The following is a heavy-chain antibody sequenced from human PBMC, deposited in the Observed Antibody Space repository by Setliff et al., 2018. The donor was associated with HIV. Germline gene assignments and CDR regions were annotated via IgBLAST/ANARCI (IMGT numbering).Heavy chain of an antibody. Sequence: ETLSLTCTVSGGSISSSTYYWGWIRQPPGKGLEWIGTIYYSGSTYYNPSLKSRLTISVDTSKNQFSLKLSSVTAADTAVYYCARRDGYSYGFYFDYWGQGTLVTVS. CDR1: GGSISSSTYY. CDR2: IYYSGST. D-gene: IGHD5-18*01. J-gene: IGHJ4*02. V-gene: IGHV4-39*01. CDR3: ARRDGYSYGFYFDY.